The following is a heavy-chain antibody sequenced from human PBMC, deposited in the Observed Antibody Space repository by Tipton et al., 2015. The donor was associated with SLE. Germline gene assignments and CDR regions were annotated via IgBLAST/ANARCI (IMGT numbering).Heavy chain of an antibody. CDR1: GFTFTRFA. CDR3: ARGSR. Sequence: GSLRLSCEASGFTFTRFAMHWVRQAPGRGLEYVSAITTDGRDTFYADSVKGRFTISRDNSKDTLYLHMASLTADDTAIYFCARGSRWGQGTLVTVSS. CDR2: ITTDGRDT. J-gene: IGHJ4*02. V-gene: IGHV3-64*02.